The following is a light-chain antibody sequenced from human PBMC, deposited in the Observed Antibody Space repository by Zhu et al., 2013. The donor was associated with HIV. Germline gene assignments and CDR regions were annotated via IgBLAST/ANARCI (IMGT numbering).Light chain of an antibody. Sequence: VLTQPPSVSAAPGQKVTISCSGSSFNIGNNYVSWYQQLPGTAPKVLIYDNNIRPSGIPDRFSGSKSGTSATLGITGLQTGDEADYYCGTWDSSLSVGIFGGGTKLTVL. CDR3: GTWDSSLSVGI. CDR2: DNN. J-gene: IGLJ2*01. CDR1: SFNIGNNY. V-gene: IGLV1-51*01.